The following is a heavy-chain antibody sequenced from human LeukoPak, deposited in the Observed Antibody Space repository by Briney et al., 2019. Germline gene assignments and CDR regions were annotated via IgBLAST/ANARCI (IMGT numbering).Heavy chain of an antibody. D-gene: IGHD6-19*01. V-gene: IGHV1-3*01. CDR3: ATDISVAGTPLYA. J-gene: IGHJ5*02. CDR2: INAGNGNT. CDR1: GYTFTSYA. Sequence: ASVKVSCKASGYTFTSYAMHWVRQAPGQRLEWMGWINAGNGNTKYSQKFQGRVTITRDTSASTAYMELSSLRSEDTAVYYCATDISVAGTPLYAWGQGTLVTVSS.